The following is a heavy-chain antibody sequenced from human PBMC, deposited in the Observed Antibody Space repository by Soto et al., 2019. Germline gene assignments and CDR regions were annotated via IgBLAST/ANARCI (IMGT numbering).Heavy chain of an antibody. CDR2: ISGSGGST. V-gene: IGHV3-23*01. CDR1: GFTFSSYA. CDR3: AKDPPSQYQLLDWNYEPLFDY. J-gene: IGHJ4*02. Sequence: GGSLRLSCAASGFTFSSYAMSWVRQAPGKGLEWVSAISGSGGSTYYADSVKGRFTISRDNSKNTLYLQMNSLRAEDTPLYYCAKDPPSQYQLLDWNYEPLFDYWGQGTLVTVSS. D-gene: IGHD2-2*01.